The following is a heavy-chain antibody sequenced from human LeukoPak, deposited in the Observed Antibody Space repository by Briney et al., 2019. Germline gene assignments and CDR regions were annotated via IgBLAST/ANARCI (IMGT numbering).Heavy chain of an antibody. CDR3: AKSVRDSGSSPPDY. CDR2: ISYDGSNK. CDR1: GFTFSSYG. D-gene: IGHD1-26*01. V-gene: IGHV3-30*18. Sequence: GGSLRLSCAASGFTFSSYGMHWVRQAPGKRLEWVAVISYDGSNKYYADSVKGRFTISRDNSKNTLYLQMNSLRAEDTAVYYCAKSVRDSGSSPPDYWGQGTLVTVSS. J-gene: IGHJ4*02.